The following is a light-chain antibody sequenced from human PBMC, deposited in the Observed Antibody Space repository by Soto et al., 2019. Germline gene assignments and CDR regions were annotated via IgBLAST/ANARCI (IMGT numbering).Light chain of an antibody. CDR3: AAWDDSLNGYV. CDR1: TSNIGNNF. J-gene: IGLJ1*01. Sequence: QPVLTQPPSASGTPGQRVTISCSGGTSNIGNNFVSWYQQLPGAAPKLLIYSDNQRPSGVPDRFSGSKSGTSASLAISGLQSEDEADYYCAAWDDSLNGYVFGTGTKVTVL. CDR2: SDN. V-gene: IGLV1-44*01.